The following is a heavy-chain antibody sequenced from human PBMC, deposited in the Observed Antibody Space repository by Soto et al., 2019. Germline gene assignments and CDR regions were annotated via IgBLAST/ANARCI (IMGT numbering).Heavy chain of an antibody. CDR3: AREGTGIAAPHYFDY. Sequence: QVQLQESGPGLVKPSQTLSLTCTVSGGSISSGGYYWSWIRQRPGKGLEWIGYNYYSGSTYYNPSLKCRITISVDTSKNQFSLKLSSVTAADTAVYYCAREGTGIAAPHYFDYWGQGTLVTVSS. J-gene: IGHJ4*02. CDR1: GGSISSGGYY. D-gene: IGHD6-25*01. CDR2: NYYSGST. V-gene: IGHV4-31*03.